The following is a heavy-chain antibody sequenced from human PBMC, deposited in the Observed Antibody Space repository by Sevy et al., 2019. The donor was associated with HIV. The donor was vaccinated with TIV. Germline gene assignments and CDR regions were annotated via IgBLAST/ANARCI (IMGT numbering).Heavy chain of an antibody. D-gene: IGHD2-15*01. V-gene: IGHV3-30-3*01. Sequence: GGSLRLSCAASGFTFSSYGMHWVRQAPGKGLEWVADISYDGSNKYYADSVKGRFTISRDNSKNTLYLQMNSLRAEDTAVYYCARGDIVVVVAATGSLGYWGQGTLVTVSS. J-gene: IGHJ4*02. CDR2: ISYDGSNK. CDR1: GFTFSSYG. CDR3: ARGDIVVVVAATGSLGY.